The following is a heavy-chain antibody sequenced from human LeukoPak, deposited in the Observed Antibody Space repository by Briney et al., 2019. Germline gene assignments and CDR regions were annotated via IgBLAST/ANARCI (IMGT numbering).Heavy chain of an antibody. D-gene: IGHD3-9*01. J-gene: IGHJ4*02. CDR1: GFTFSLYW. V-gene: IGHV3-7*03. CDR2: IRQDGSEK. Sequence: GGSLRLSCAASGFTFSLYWMNWVRRAPGKGLEWVANIRQDGSEKNYVDSVKGRFTISRDNAKNSLYLQMNNLRVEDTAMYYCAGGTGFIIKDWGQGTLVTVSS. CDR3: AGGTGFIIKD.